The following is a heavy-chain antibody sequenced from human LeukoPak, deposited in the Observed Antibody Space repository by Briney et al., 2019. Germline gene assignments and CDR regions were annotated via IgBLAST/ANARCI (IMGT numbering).Heavy chain of an antibody. D-gene: IGHD6-13*01. CDR1: GDSISSGSYY. CDR2: IYSNGDT. Sequence: SQTLSLTCTVSGDSISSGSYYWSWIRQPAGKGLEWIGRIYSNGDTKFNPSLKSRVTISLDTSKNQFSLKLSSATAADTAVYYCASRHSKQQPYYYYMDIWGKGSTVTVSS. J-gene: IGHJ6*03. V-gene: IGHV4-61*02. CDR3: ASRHSKQQPYYYYMDI.